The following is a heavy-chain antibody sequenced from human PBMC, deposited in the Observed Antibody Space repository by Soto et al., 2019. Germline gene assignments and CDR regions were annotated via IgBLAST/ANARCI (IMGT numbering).Heavy chain of an antibody. CDR1: GYTFTSYG. CDR3: ARSIAVAGPLDY. CDR2: ISAYNGNT. D-gene: IGHD6-19*01. Sequence: ASVKVSCKASGYTFTSYGSSWVRQAPGQGLEWMGWISAYNGNTNYAQKLQGRVTMTTDTSTSTAYMELRSLRSDDSAVYYCARSIAVAGPLDYWGQGTQVAVSS. J-gene: IGHJ4*02. V-gene: IGHV1-18*01.